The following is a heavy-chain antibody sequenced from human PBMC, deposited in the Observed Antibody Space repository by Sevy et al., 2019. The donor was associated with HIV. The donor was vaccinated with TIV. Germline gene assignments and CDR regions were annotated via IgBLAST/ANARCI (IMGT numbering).Heavy chain of an antibody. Sequence: GGSLRLSCAASGFTFSSYAMSWVRQAPGKGLEWVSAISGSGGSTYYADSVKGRFTISRDNSKNTLYLQMNSLRAEDTAVYYCAKVITGYYDSSGYYPFYFDYWGQGTLVTVSS. CDR3: AKVITGYYDSSGYYPFYFDY. V-gene: IGHV3-23*01. CDR1: GFTFSSYA. D-gene: IGHD3-22*01. CDR2: ISGSGGST. J-gene: IGHJ4*02.